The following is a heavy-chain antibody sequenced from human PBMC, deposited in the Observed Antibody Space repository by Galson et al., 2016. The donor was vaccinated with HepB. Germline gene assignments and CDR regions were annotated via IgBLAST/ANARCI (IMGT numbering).Heavy chain of an antibody. CDR2: ISSSGNTI. CDR3: ASVSLWFGELFRRGSYFDS. V-gene: IGHV3-48*03. CDR1: GFTLSSYE. J-gene: IGHJ4*02. Sequence: SLRLSCAASGFTLSSYEMNWVRQAPGKGLEWVSFISSSGNTIFYADSVRGRFAISRDNAQNSLYLQMNSLRAEDTAIYYCASVSLWFGELFRRGSYFDSWGQGTLVTVSS. D-gene: IGHD3-10*01.